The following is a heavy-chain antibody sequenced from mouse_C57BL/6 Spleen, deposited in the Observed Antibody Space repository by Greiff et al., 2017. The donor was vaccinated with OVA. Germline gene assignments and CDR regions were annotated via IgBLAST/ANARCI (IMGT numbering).Heavy chain of an antibody. V-gene: IGHV1-18*01. J-gene: IGHJ4*01. Sequence: EVQLQQSGPELVKPGASVKIPCKASGYTFTDYNMDWVKQSHGKSLEWIGDINPNNGGTIYNQKFKGKATLTVDKSSSTAYMELRSLTSEDTAVYYCARRGTYGYDYYAMDYWGQGTSVTVSS. CDR2: INPNNGGT. D-gene: IGHD2-2*01. CDR3: ARRGTYGYDYYAMDY. CDR1: GYTFTDYN.